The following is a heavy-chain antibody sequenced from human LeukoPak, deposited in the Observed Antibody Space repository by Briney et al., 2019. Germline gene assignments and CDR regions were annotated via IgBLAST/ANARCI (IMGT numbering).Heavy chain of an antibody. CDR2: IFPSGGEI. J-gene: IGHJ4*02. Sequence: GGSLRLSCTASGFTFGDYAMSWVRQPPGEGLEWVSSIFPSGGEIHYADSVRGRFTISRDNSKSTLSLQMNSLRVEDTAIYYCATYRQVLLPFESWGQGTLVTVSS. D-gene: IGHD5-18*01. V-gene: IGHV3-23*01. CDR1: GFTFGDYA. CDR3: ATYRQVLLPFES.